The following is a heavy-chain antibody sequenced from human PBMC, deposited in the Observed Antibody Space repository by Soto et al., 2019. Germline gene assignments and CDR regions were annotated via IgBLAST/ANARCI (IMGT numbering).Heavy chain of an antibody. CDR1: GGSISSGGYY. CDR3: APQQPPHYYYMDV. D-gene: IGHD6-13*01. J-gene: IGHJ6*03. CDR2: IYYSGST. V-gene: IGHV4-31*03. Sequence: QVQLQESGPGLVKPSQTLSLTCTVYGGSISSGGYYWSWIRQHPGKGLEWIGYIYYSGSTYYNPSLKSRVTISVDTSKNQFSLKLSSVTAADTAVYYCAPQQPPHYYYMDVWGKGTTVTVSS.